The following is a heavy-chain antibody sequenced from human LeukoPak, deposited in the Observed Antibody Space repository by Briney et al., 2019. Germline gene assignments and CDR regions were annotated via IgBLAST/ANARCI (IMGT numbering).Heavy chain of an antibody. Sequence: GGSLRLSCAASGFTFSTYNMNWVRQAPGKGLEWVSYISSSGSTIYYADSVKGRFTISRDNSKNTLYLQMNSLRTEDTAVYYCAKSLRELGYCSGGSCYGLYYYYYMDVWGKGTTVTVSS. CDR1: GFTFSTYN. V-gene: IGHV3-48*01. CDR2: ISSSGSTI. D-gene: IGHD2-15*01. J-gene: IGHJ6*03. CDR3: AKSLRELGYCSGGSCYGLYYYYYMDV.